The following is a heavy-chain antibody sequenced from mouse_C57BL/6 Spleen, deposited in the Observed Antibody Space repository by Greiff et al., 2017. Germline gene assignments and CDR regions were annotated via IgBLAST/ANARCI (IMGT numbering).Heavy chain of an antibody. Sequence: EVKLVESGGDLVKPGGSLKLSCEASGFTFSSYGMSWVRQTPDKRLEWVATISSGGSYTYYPDSVKGRFTISRDNAKNTLYLQMSSLKSEDTAMYYCARHITTVVATNAMDYWGHGTSVTVSS. V-gene: IGHV5-6*01. CDR1: GFTFSSYG. D-gene: IGHD1-1*01. J-gene: IGHJ4*01. CDR2: ISSGGSYT. CDR3: ARHITTVVATNAMDY.